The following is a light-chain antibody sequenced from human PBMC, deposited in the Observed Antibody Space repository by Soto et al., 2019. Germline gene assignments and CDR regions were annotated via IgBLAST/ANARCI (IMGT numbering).Light chain of an antibody. CDR3: QHYDSSSLWT. V-gene: IGKV1-5*01. CDR1: QSIGDS. Sequence: DLQMTQSPSTLSASVGDRVTITCRASQSIGDSLAWYQQRPGKAPNLLIYDASSLRSGVPSRFSGSGSGTDFTLTISCLQADDFATYYCQHYDSSSLWTFGQGTKVDIK. CDR2: DAS. J-gene: IGKJ1*01.